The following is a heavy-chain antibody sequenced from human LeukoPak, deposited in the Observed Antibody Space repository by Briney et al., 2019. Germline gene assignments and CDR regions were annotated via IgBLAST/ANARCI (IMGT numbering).Heavy chain of an antibody. CDR1: GFTFSSYD. J-gene: IGHJ3*02. Sequence: GGSLRLSCAASGFTFSSYDMHWVRQATGKGLEWVSAIGTAGDTYYPGSVKGRFTISRENAKNSLYLQMNSLRAEDTAVYYCARGTYPGSDAFDIWGQGTMATVSS. D-gene: IGHD1-7*01. CDR2: IGTAGDT. CDR3: ARGTYPGSDAFDI. V-gene: IGHV3-13*01.